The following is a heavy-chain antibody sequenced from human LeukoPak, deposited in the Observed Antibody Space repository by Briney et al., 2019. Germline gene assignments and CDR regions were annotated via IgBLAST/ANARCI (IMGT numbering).Heavy chain of an antibody. Sequence: SSETLSLTCTVSGGSISSYYWSWIRQPPGKGLEWIGYIYYSGSTNYNPSLKSRVTISVDTSKNQFSLKLSSVTAADTAVYYCARDRYVAQGYYGMDVWGQGTTVTVPS. J-gene: IGHJ6*02. CDR3: ARDRYVAQGYYGMDV. CDR2: IYYSGST. CDR1: GGSISSYY. D-gene: IGHD3-16*01. V-gene: IGHV4-59*01.